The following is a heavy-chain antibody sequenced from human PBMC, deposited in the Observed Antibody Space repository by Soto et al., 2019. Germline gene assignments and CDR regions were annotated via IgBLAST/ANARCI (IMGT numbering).Heavy chain of an antibody. D-gene: IGHD3-10*01. V-gene: IGHV4-59*01. CDR2: IYHTGST. CDR1: GGSINTYY. CDR3: AGGPYYFGLAV. Sequence: QVQLQESGPGLVKPSETLSLTCTASGGSINTYYWNWIRQSPGKGLEWIAYIYHTGSTKYHSSLESRVTISVDTSKKQFSLRLNSVTPADTAVYYCAGGPYYFGLAVWFQGTTVTVS. J-gene: IGHJ6*02.